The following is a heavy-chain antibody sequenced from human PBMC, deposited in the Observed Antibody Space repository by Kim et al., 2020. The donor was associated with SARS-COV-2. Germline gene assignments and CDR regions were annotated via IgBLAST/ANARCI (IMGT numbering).Heavy chain of an antibody. D-gene: IGHD4-17*01. Sequence: GGSLRLSCAASGFTFSSYAMHWVRQAPGKGLEWVAVISYDGSNKYYADSVKGRFTISRDNSKNTLYLQMNSLRAEDTAVYYCARDLESSLATVVTLLVYYYYGMDVWGQGTTITVAS. V-gene: IGHV3-30*04. CDR1: GFTFSSYA. CDR2: ISYDGSNK. J-gene: IGHJ6*02. CDR3: ARDLESSLATVVTLLVYYYYGMDV.